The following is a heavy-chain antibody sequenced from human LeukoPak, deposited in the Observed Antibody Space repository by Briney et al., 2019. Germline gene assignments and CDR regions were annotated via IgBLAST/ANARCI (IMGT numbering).Heavy chain of an antibody. CDR3: AKVANWNYYFDY. J-gene: IGHJ4*02. CDR2: IRYDGSNK. D-gene: IGHD1-1*01. Sequence: PGGSLRLSCAASGFTFSSYGMHWVRQAPGKGLEWVAFIRYDGSNKYYADSVKGRFTISRDNSKNTLYLQMNSLRAEDTAVYYCAKVANWNYYFDYWGQGTLVTVSS. CDR1: GFTFSSYG. V-gene: IGHV3-30*02.